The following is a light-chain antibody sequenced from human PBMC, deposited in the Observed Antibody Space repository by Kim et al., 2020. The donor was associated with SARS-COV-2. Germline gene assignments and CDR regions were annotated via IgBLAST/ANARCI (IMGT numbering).Light chain of an antibody. CDR3: QSYDSNIRGV. V-gene: IGLV6-57*01. CDR1: SGGITSNY. J-gene: IGLJ2*01. CDR2: EDD. Sequence: NSMLTQPHSVSESPGKTVTISCTRSSGGITSNYVQWHLQRPGSSPTTLIFEDDQRPSGVPDRFSASIDSSSNSASLTISGLKTEDEGDYYCQSYDSNIRGVFGEGTKLTVL.